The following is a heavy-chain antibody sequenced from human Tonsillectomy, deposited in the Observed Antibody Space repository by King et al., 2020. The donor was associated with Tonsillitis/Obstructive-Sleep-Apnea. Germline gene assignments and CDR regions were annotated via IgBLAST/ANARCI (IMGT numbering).Heavy chain of an antibody. D-gene: IGHD1-1*01. V-gene: IGHV3-7*04. Sequence: VQLVESGGGLVQPGGSLRLSCAASGFTFSSYWMSWVRQAPGKGLEWVANIKPDGREKYYVEAVKGRFTISRDNAKNSLYLQISSLRAEDTAVYYCARDYDWNFDYWGQGTLVTVSS. CDR2: IKPDGREK. CDR3: ARDYDWNFDY. CDR1: GFTFSSYW. J-gene: IGHJ4*02.